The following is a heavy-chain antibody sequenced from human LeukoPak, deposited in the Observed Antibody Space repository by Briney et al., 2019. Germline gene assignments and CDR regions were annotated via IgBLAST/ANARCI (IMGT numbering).Heavy chain of an antibody. CDR3: AGHSPIAAAGTFDY. CDR1: GGSISLFD. J-gene: IGHJ4*02. V-gene: IGHV4-59*08. CDR2: IYNSGTT. D-gene: IGHD6-13*01. Sequence: SETLSLTCSVYGGSISLFDWSWIRQPPGKGLEYMGYIYNSGTTNYNSSLRSRVSISVDTSKNQFSLKLNAVTAADTAMYYCAGHSPIAAAGTFDYWGQGILVTVSS.